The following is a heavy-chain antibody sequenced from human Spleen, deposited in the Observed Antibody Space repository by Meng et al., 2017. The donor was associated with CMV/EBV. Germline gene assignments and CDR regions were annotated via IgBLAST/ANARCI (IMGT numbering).Heavy chain of an antibody. CDR2: IYYNGNT. J-gene: IGHJ5*02. Sequence: GSLRLSCTVSGGSMGRGTYHWAWIRQPPGKGLEWIGSIYYNGNTFYNPSLKSRVTISGDTSKNQFSLKVNSLTAADTAVYYCALTTVNWFDPWGQGTLVTVSS. CDR3: ALTTVNWFDP. V-gene: IGHV4-39*07. D-gene: IGHD4-17*01. CDR1: GGSMGRGTYH.